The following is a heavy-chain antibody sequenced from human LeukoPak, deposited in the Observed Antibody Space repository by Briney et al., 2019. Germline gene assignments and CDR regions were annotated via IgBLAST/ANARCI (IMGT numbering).Heavy chain of an antibody. D-gene: IGHD6-13*01. Sequence: PSETLSLTCTVSGGSISSYYWSWIRQPPGKGLEWIGYIFYSGSTNYNPSLKSRVTISVDTSKNQFSLKLTSVTAADTAVYYCARLSTGAAAGFDYWGQGTLVTVSS. CDR1: GGSISSYY. V-gene: IGHV4-59*08. J-gene: IGHJ4*02. CDR2: IFYSGST. CDR3: ARLSTGAAAGFDY.